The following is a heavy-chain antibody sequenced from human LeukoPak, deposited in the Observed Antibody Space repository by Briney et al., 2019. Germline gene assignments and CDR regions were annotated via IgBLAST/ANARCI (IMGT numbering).Heavy chain of an antibody. CDR1: GGSISSYY. CDR3: ARRNHYFYYMDV. CDR2: IFPSGSA. J-gene: IGHJ6*03. V-gene: IGHV4-4*09. Sequence: PSETLSLTCTVSGGSISSYYWTWIRQSPVKGLEWIGYIFPSGSAFYNPSLESRVTISLDTSENQFSLTLCSVTAADTAVYYCARRNHYFYYMDVWGKGTTVTVSS.